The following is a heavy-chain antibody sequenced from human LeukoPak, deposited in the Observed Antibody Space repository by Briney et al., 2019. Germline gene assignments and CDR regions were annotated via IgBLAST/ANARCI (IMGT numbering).Heavy chain of an antibody. CDR3: ARAHSMVRGVITGY. D-gene: IGHD3-10*01. CDR2: ISAYNGNT. Sequence: ASVKVSCKASGYTFTSYGISWVRQAPGQGLEWMGWISAYNGNTNYAQKFQGRVTMTRNTSISTAYMELSSLRSEDTAVYYCARAHSMVRGVITGYWGQGTLVTVSS. V-gene: IGHV1-18*01. CDR1: GYTFTSYG. J-gene: IGHJ4*02.